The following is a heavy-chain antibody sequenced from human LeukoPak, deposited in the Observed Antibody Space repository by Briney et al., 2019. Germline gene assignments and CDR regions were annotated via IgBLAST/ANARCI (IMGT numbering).Heavy chain of an antibody. D-gene: IGHD6-13*01. V-gene: IGHV1-2*04. Sequence: ASVKVSCKASGYTFTGYFMHWVRQAPGQGPEWMGWINPNSGGTNYAQKFQGWVTMTRDTSISTAYMELSRLRSDDTAVYYCAREVAAADVGWFDPWGQGTLVTVSS. CDR3: AREVAAADVGWFDP. J-gene: IGHJ5*02. CDR2: INPNSGGT. CDR1: GYTFTGYF.